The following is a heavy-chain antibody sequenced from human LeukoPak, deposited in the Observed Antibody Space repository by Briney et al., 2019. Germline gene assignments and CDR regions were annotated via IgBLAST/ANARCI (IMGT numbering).Heavy chain of an antibody. J-gene: IGHJ6*02. V-gene: IGHV4-59*01. Sequence: PSETLSLTCSVSDGSINSYYWNWIRRPPGKGLEWIGYIYYNGNTNYSPSLKSRVTMSVDTSKNLFSLKVSSVTAADTAVYYCARGRSNYYGTDVWGQGTTVTVSS. D-gene: IGHD1-26*01. CDR3: ARGRSNYYGTDV. CDR1: DGSINSYY. CDR2: IYYNGNT.